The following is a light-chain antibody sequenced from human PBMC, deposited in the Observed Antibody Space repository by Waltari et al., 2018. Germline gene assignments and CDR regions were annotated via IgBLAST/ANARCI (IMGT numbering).Light chain of an antibody. CDR3: QTWGTGFQV. J-gene: IGLJ3*02. CDR1: GEYSAYA. Sequence: LVLTQSPSASASLGASVKLTCSLPGEYSAYAIAWHQQQPLKGPRYLLTVNSDGSHKKGDGISQRFSGSSSDLDRYLIISRLQSDDEADYFCQTWGTGFQVFGSGTKLTVL. CDR2: VNSDGSH. V-gene: IGLV4-69*01.